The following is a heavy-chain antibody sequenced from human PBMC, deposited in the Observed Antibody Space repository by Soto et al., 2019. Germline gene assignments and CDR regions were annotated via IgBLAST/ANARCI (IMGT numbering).Heavy chain of an antibody. CDR3: ASDYYDSSGYYRGFDP. Sequence: SVKVSCKASGGSFSTYGINWVRLVPGQGLEWMGGIIPKFGTTNYAQKFRGRFTISRDNSKNTLYLQMNSLRAEDTAVYYCASDYYDSSGYYRGFDPWGQGTLVTVSS. CDR2: IIPKFGTT. V-gene: IGHV1-69*05. J-gene: IGHJ5*02. CDR1: GGSFSTYG. D-gene: IGHD3-22*01.